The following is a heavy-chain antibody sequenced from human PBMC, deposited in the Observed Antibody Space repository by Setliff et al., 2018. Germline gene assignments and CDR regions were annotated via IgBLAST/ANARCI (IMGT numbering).Heavy chain of an antibody. CDR2: IYYSGST. CDR3: ARGLLWFGERGWFDP. J-gene: IGHJ5*02. CDR1: GGSISSGDAS. V-gene: IGHV4-30-4*08. Sequence: ASETLSLTCAVSGGSISSGDASWSWIRQPPGKGLEWIGYIYYSGSTYYNPSLKSRVTISVDTSKNQFSLKLSSVTAADTAVYYCARGLLWFGERGWFDPWGQGTLVTVSS. D-gene: IGHD3-10*01.